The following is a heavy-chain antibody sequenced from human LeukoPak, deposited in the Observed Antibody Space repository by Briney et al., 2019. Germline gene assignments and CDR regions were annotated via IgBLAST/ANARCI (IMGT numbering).Heavy chain of an antibody. CDR1: GFTFSGYA. CDR2: ISGPGSTT. V-gene: IGHV3-23*01. CDR3: AKGLLTKTHGISWDPFDS. Sequence: GSLRLSCAASGFTFSGYAMTWVRQAPGKGLEWVATISGPGSTTYYADSVKGRFTISRDNSQNTLYLQMNSLRAEDTAIYYCAKGLLTKTHGISWDPFDSWGQGTLASVSS. J-gene: IGHJ4*02. D-gene: IGHD6-13*01.